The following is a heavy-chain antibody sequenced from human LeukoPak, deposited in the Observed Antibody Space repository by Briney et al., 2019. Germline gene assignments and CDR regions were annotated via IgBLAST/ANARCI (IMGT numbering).Heavy chain of an antibody. CDR1: GYTFTGYY. CDR3: ARGDNYDILTGYQTPSHLSDY. CDR2: INPNSGDT. D-gene: IGHD3-9*01. V-gene: IGHV1-2*02. Sequence: ASVKLSCKASGYTFTGYYMRWVRQAPGQGLEWMGCINPNSGDTNFAQKFQGRVTMTRDTSISTAYMELSRLRSDDTAVYYCARGDNYDILTGYQTPSHLSDYWGQGTLVTVSS. J-gene: IGHJ4*02.